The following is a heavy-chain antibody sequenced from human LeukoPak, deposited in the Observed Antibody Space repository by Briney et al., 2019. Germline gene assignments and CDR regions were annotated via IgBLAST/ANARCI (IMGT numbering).Heavy chain of an antibody. CDR1: GGSISSGDYY. CDR3: ARVTAVVTQPVDY. CDR2: IYYSGST. J-gene: IGHJ4*02. V-gene: IGHV4-30-4*01. D-gene: IGHD4-23*01. Sequence: SETLSLTCTVSGGSISSGDYYWSWIRQPPGKGLEWIGYIYYSGSTFYNPSLKSRVTISIDTSKNQFSLKVSSVTAADTAVYYCARVTAVVTQPVDYWGQGTLVTVSS.